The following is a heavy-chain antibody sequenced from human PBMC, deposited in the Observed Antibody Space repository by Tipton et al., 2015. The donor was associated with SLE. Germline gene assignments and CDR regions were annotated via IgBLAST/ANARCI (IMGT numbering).Heavy chain of an antibody. CDR1: GDSVSSNSAA. CDR2: TYYRSKWYN. D-gene: IGHD5-12*01. Sequence: GLVKPSQTLSLTCAISGDSVSSNSAAWNWIRQSPSRGLEWLGRTYYRSKWYNDYAVSVKSRITINPDTSKNQFSLKVSSVTAADTAVYYCARGGNGYSGYDFDYWGQGTLVTVSS. V-gene: IGHV6-1*01. J-gene: IGHJ4*02. CDR3: ARGGNGYSGYDFDY.